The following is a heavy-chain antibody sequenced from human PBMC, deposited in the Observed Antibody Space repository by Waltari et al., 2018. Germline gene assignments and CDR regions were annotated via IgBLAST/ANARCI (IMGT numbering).Heavy chain of an antibody. J-gene: IGHJ6*02. CDR2: ISAYNGNR. D-gene: IGHD2-2*01. V-gene: IGHV1-18*01. Sequence: QVQLVQSGAEVKKPGASVTVSCKASGYTFTSSGIGWVRQAPGKGLEWVGWISAYNGNRYFAPRVQSRLTLTTDSSTTTAYMELTSLTFDDTAVYYCARGGLELGSAYHYNGMDVWGQGTTVIVS. CDR3: ARGGLELGSAYHYNGMDV. CDR1: GYTFTSSG.